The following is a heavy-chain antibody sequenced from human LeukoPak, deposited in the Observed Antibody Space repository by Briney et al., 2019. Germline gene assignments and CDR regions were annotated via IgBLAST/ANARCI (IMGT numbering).Heavy chain of an antibody. J-gene: IGHJ3*02. CDR1: GFTFSSYS. CDR2: ISSSSSYI. V-gene: IGHV3-21*01. D-gene: IGHD2-8*01. CDR3: ARGVLGDAFDI. Sequence: PGGSLRLPCAASGFTFSSYSMNWVRQAPGKGLEWVSSISSSSSYIYYADSVKGRFTISRDNAKNSLYLQMNSLRAEDTAVYYCARGVLGDAFDIWGQGTMVTVSS.